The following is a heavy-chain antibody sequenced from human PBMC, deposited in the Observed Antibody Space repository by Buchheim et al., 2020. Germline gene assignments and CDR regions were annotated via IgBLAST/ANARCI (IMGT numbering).Heavy chain of an antibody. CDR2: ISGSSGYI. V-gene: IGHV3-21*01. CDR3: ARVWTVRGVITRGSSWFDP. CDR1: GFSFSSYT. Sequence: EVQLVESGGGLVKPGGSLRLSCAASGFSFSSYTMTWVRQAPGKGLEWVSSISGSSGYIYYADSVKGRFTISRDNAKSSLYLQMNSLRAEDTAVYYCARVWTVRGVITRGSSWFDPWGQGTL. J-gene: IGHJ5*02. D-gene: IGHD3-10*01.